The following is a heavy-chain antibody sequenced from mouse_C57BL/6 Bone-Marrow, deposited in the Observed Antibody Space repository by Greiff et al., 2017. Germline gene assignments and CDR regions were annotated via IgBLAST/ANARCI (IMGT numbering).Heavy chain of an antibody. Sequence: QVQLQQSGAELVRPGASVTLSCKASGYTFTDYEMHWVKQTPVHGLEWIGAIDPETGGTAYNQKFKGKAILTADTSSSTAYMELRSLTSEDSAVYYCTRWDTTVVDSLDYWGQGTTLTVSS. CDR1: GYTFTDYE. D-gene: IGHD1-1*01. V-gene: IGHV1-15*01. J-gene: IGHJ2*01. CDR3: TRWDTTVVDSLDY. CDR2: IDPETGGT.